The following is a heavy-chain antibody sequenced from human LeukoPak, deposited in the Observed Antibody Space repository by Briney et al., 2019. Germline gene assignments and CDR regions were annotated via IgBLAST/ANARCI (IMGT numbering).Heavy chain of an antibody. J-gene: IGHJ4*02. D-gene: IGHD3-10*01. Sequence: SETLSLTCSVSGDSIRSYYWSWIRQSPGKGLEWIGYIHYSGYTNYNPSLKSRVTISVDTSKNQFSLKVTSVTAADTAVYYCARDAAYGSGSYRFDYWGQGTRVTVSS. CDR2: IHYSGYT. V-gene: IGHV4-59*01. CDR1: GDSIRSYY. CDR3: ARDAAYGSGSYRFDY.